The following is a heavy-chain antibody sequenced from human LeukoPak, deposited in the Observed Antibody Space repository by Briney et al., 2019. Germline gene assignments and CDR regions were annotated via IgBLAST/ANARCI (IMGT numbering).Heavy chain of an antibody. CDR2: IKPTGSET. CDR3: GRFGYEAAVDL. CDR1: GFTFSNYW. D-gene: IGHD6-13*01. Sequence: PGGSLRLSCAASGFTFSNYWVTWVRQAPGQGPEFLANIKPTGSETYYVDPVKGRFTISRDNAKNLLFLQMNSLRGEDTAVYYCGRFGYEAAVDLWGRGTLVTVSS. J-gene: IGHJ4*02. V-gene: IGHV3-7*01.